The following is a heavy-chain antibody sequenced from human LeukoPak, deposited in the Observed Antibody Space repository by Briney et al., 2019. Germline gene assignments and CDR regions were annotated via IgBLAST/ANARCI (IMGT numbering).Heavy chain of an antibody. J-gene: IGHJ4*02. Sequence: GGSLRLSCAASGFSFSDYNMNWVRQAPGKALEWVSSITTTGTYIFYGDSVKGRFTISRDNAKNSLYLQMNGLRAEDTATYYCVRGLLEWLRLETYYFDYWGQGTLVTVSS. CDR2: ITTTGTYI. CDR3: VRGLLEWLRLETYYFDY. V-gene: IGHV3-21*01. D-gene: IGHD3-3*01. CDR1: GFSFSDYN.